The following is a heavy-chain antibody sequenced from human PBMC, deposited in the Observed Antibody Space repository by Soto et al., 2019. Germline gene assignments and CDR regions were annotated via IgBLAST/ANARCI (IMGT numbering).Heavy chain of an antibody. CDR3: ARDLESIRYYYDSSGYGPFDY. J-gene: IGHJ4*02. CDR2: ISSSGSTI. CDR1: GFTFSSYE. D-gene: IGHD3-22*01. Sequence: GGSLRLSCAASGFTFSSYEMNWVRQAPGKGLEWVSYISSSGSTIYYADSVKGRFTISRDNAKNSLYLQMNSLRAEDTAVYYCARDLESIRYYYDSSGYGPFDYWGQGTLVTVSS. V-gene: IGHV3-48*03.